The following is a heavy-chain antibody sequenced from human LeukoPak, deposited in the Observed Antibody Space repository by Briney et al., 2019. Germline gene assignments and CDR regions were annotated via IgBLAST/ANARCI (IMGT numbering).Heavy chain of an antibody. CDR2: IKQDGSEK. CDR3: ARARGYSSSSPVAFDI. D-gene: IGHD6-13*01. J-gene: IGHJ3*02. Sequence: TGGSLRLSCAASAFTFSTYWMSWVRQVPGKGLEWVANIKQDGSEKYYVDSVKCRFTMSRDNAKNSLYLQMNSLRAEDTAVYYCARARGYSSSSPVAFDIWGQGTMVTVSS. CDR1: AFTFSTYW. V-gene: IGHV3-7*04.